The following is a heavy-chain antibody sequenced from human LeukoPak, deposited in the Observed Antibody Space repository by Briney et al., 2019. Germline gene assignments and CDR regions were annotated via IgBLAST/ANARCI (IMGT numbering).Heavy chain of an antibody. CDR3: ARDTGSRSRTWRPSYSYSFYMDV. J-gene: IGHJ6*03. V-gene: IGHV1-18*01. CDR1: GYTFNSFD. D-gene: IGHD2-21*01. CDR2: INTYSSDT. Sequence: ASVTVSCKASGYTFNSFDISWVRQAPGQGLEWMGRINTYSSDTKYAQKFQGRVTMTTDTSTGTAYMELRRLRPDDTAVFYCARDTGSRSRTWRPSYSYSFYMDVWGKGTTVTVSS.